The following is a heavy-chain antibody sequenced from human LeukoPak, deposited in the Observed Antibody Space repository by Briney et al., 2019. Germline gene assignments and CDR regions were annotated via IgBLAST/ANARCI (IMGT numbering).Heavy chain of an antibody. J-gene: IGHJ4*02. Sequence: ASVKVSCKASGGTFSSYAISWVRQAPGQGLEWMGWINPNSGGTNYAQKFQGWVTMTRDTSISTAYMELSRLRSDDTAVYYCARSIYYGSGSYYHFDYWGQGTLVTVSS. CDR2: INPNSGGT. V-gene: IGHV1-2*04. CDR1: GGTFSSYA. D-gene: IGHD3-10*01. CDR3: ARSIYYGSGSYYHFDY.